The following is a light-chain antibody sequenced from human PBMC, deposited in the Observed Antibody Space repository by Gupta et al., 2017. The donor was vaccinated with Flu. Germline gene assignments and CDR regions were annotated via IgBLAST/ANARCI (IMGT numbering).Light chain of an antibody. Sequence: TSSDVGNYDYVSWYQQHPGKAPNLMIYGVTKRPSGVPDRFSGSKSDNTASLAISGLQAEDEANYYCCSYAGTFTFVFGGGTKLTVL. V-gene: IGLV2-11*03. CDR3: CSYAGTFTFV. CDR1: SSDVGNYDY. CDR2: GVT. J-gene: IGLJ2*01.